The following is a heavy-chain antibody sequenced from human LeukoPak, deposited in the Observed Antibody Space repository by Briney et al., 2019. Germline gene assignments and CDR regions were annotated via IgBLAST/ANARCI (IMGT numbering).Heavy chain of an antibody. Sequence: GGSLRLSCVASGFTFSNYAMSWVRQAPGKGLDWVSVISGSAGKIRYAGSVKGRFTISRDNSENTVYLQMNNLRAEDTAVYYCAGRVTGYSSGYVYWGQGTLVTVSS. CDR2: ISGSAGKI. CDR3: AGRVTGYSSGYVY. D-gene: IGHD5-18*01. J-gene: IGHJ4*02. V-gene: IGHV3-23*01. CDR1: GFTFSNYA.